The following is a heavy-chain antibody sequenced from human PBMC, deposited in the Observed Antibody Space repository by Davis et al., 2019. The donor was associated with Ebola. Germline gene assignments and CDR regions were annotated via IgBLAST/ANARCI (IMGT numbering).Heavy chain of an antibody. CDR2: IYYSGST. V-gene: IGHV4-39*01. CDR3: ARHGAAVAGPYGWFDP. CDR1: GGSISSSSYY. J-gene: IGHJ5*02. Sequence: SETLSLTCTVSGGSISSSSYYWGWIRQPPGKGLEWIGSIYYSGSTYYNPSLKSRVTISVDTSKNQFSLKLSSVTAADTAVYYCARHGAAVAGPYGWFDPWGQGTLVTVSS. D-gene: IGHD6-19*01.